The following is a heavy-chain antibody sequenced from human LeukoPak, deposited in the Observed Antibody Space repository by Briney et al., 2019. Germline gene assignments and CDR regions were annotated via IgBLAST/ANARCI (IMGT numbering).Heavy chain of an antibody. Sequence: PGGSLRLSCAASGFTFSSYWMSWVRQAPGKGLEWVANIKQDGSEKYYVDSVKGRFTISRDNAKNSLYLQMNSLRAEDTAVYYCARENYDFWSGYYYFDYWGQGTLVTVSS. CDR2: IKQDGSEK. D-gene: IGHD3-3*01. CDR3: ARENYDFWSGYYYFDY. J-gene: IGHJ4*02. CDR1: GFTFSSYW. V-gene: IGHV3-7*01.